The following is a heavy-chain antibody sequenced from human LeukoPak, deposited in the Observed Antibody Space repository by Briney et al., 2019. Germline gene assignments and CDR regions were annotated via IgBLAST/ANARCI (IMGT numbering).Heavy chain of an antibody. Sequence: PGGSLRLSCAASGFTFSDYYMSWIRQAPGKGLEWVAVISYDGSNKYYADSVKGRFTISRDNSKNTLYLQMNSLRAEDTAVYYCAKDLRPNSGYDLFYFDYWGQGTLVTVSS. CDR1: GFTFSDYY. D-gene: IGHD5-12*01. CDR2: ISYDGSNK. CDR3: AKDLRPNSGYDLFYFDY. J-gene: IGHJ4*02. V-gene: IGHV3-30*18.